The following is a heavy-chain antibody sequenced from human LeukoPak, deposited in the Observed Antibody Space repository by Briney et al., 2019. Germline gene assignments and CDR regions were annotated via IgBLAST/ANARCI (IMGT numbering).Heavy chain of an antibody. Sequence: SETLSLTCTVSGGSISSYYWSWIRQTPGEGLEWIGNIYHSGTTNYNPSLKSRVTISIDTSRNQFSLKLTSVTAADTAVYYCANKVYCSTTSCYHAGYWGQGTLVTVSS. J-gene: IGHJ4*02. CDR2: IYHSGTT. D-gene: IGHD2-2*01. CDR1: GGSISSYY. CDR3: ANKVYCSTTSCYHAGY. V-gene: IGHV4-59*12.